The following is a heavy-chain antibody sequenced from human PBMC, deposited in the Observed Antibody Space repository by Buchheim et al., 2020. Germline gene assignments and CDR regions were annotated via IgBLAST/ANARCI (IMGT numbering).Heavy chain of an antibody. V-gene: IGHV3-30*19. D-gene: IGHD3-16*01. CDR2: ISYDGSNK. J-gene: IGHJ6*02. CDR1: GFTFSSYG. CDR3: AREGAGYYYYGMDV. Sequence: QVQLVESGGGVVQPGRSLRLSCAASGFTFSSYGMHWVRQAPGKGLEWVAVISYDGSNKYYADSVKGRFTISRDNSKNTLYLQMNSLRAEDTAVYYCAREGAGYYYYGMDVWGQGTT.